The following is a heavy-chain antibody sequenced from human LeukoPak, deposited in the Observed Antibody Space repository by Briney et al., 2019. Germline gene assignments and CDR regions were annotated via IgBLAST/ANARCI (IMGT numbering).Heavy chain of an antibody. D-gene: IGHD2-2*01. J-gene: IGHJ3*02. CDR1: GFTFSSYG. CDR3: AKDLGVVVPAANAFDI. V-gene: IGHV3-33*06. Sequence: GGSLRLSCAASGFTFSSYGMHWARQAPGKGLEWVAVIWYDGSNKYYADSVKGRFTISRDNSKNTLYLQMNSLRAEDTAVYYCAKDLGVVVPAANAFDIWGQGTMVTVSS. CDR2: IWYDGSNK.